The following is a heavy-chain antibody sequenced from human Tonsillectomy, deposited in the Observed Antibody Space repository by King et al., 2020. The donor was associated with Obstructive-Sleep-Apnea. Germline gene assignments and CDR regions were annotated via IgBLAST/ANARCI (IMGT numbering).Heavy chain of an antibody. J-gene: IGHJ4*02. Sequence: QLQESGPGLVKPSETLSLTCTVSGGSISSYYWSWIRQPPGKGLEWIGYIYYSGNTNYTPSLKSRVTIAGDTSKNQFSLKLRSVTAADTAVYYCAQTFMGAAAGQFDYWGQGTLVTVSS. V-gene: IGHV4-59*01. CDR2: IYYSGNT. CDR3: AQTFMGAAAGQFDY. D-gene: IGHD6-13*01. CDR1: GGSISSYY.